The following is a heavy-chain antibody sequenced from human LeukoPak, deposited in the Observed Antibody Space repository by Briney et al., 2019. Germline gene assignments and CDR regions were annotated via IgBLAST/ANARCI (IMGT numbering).Heavy chain of an antibody. CDR2: ISAYNGNT. CDR3: ARAVAGILVGWFDP. CDR1: GYTFTSYG. Sequence: ASVKVSCKASGYTFTSYGISWVRQAPGQGLEWMGWISAYNGNTNYAQKLQGRVTMTRDTSISTAYMELTRLTSDDTAVYYCARAVAGILVGWFDPWGQGTLVTVSS. V-gene: IGHV1-18*01. J-gene: IGHJ5*02. D-gene: IGHD6-19*01.